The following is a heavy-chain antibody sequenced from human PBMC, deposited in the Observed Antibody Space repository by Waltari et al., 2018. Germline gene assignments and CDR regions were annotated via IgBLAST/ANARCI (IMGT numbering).Heavy chain of an antibody. CDR1: GFTVGNNS. CDR3: ARDGNGGGV. Sequence: EVQLVESGGGLVQPGGSLRLSCTASGFTVGNNSMTGVREARGQGLEWVLISYSGGSTYSADSVKGRFTISRDSSKNTLYLQMNSLRAEDSAVYYCARDGNGGGVWGRGTTVTVSS. CDR2: SYSGGST. J-gene: IGHJ6*02. D-gene: IGHD3-16*01. V-gene: IGHV3-66*01.